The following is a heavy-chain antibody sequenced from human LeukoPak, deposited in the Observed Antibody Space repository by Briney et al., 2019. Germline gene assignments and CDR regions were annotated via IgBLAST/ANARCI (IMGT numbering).Heavy chain of an antibody. D-gene: IGHD6-13*01. CDR1: GYTFTSYY. J-gene: IGHJ4*02. CDR2: MNPNSGNT. CDR3: ARDLRYSSSWYGPDY. V-gene: IGHV1-8*02. Sequence: GASVKVSCKASGYTFTSYYMHWVRQATGQGLEWMGWMNPNSGNTGYAQKFQGRVTMTRNTSISTAYMELSSLRSEDTAVYYCARDLRYSSSWYGPDYWGQGTLVTVSS.